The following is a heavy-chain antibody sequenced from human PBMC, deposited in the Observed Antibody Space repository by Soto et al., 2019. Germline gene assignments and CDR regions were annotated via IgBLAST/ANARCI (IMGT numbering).Heavy chain of an antibody. V-gene: IGHV1-18*01. CDR3: ARRETGYYVGY. J-gene: IGHJ1*01. CDR2: ISAYNGNT. D-gene: IGHD3-9*01. Sequence: ASVKVSCKASGYTFTSYGISWVRQAPGQGLEWMGWISAYNGNTNYAQKLQGRVTMTTDTSTSTVYMELRSLRSDDTAVYYCARRETGYYVGYWGQGSLVTVYS. CDR1: GYTFTSYG.